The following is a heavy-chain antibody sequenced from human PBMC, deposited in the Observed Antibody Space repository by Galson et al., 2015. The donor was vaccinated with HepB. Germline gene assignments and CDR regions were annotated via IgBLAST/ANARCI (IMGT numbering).Heavy chain of an antibody. CDR2: INPSGGST. V-gene: IGHV1-46*01. D-gene: IGHD3-16*01. Sequence: SVKVSCKASGYKFTSYYMHWVRQAPGRGLEWMGIINPSGGSTDYAQKFRGRLTMTRDTSTSTVFMELSSLRSEDTAVYYCARGGGDYWGQGTLVTVSS. J-gene: IGHJ4*02. CDR3: ARGGGDY. CDR1: GYKFTSYY.